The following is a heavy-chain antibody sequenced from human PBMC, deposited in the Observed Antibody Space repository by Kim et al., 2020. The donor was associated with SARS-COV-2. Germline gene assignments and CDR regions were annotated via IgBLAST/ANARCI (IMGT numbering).Heavy chain of an antibody. V-gene: IGHV4-59*09. J-gene: IGHJ4*02. Sequence: YHPSLRSRLTISIDTSKNQFSLKLRSLTAADTAFYYCARGRIRNAYNFGYWGQGTRVTVSS. CDR3: ARGRIRNAYNFGY. D-gene: IGHD1-1*01.